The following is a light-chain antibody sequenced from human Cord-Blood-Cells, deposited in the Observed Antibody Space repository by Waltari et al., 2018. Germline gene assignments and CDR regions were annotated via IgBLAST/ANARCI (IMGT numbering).Light chain of an antibody. CDR1: QSVSSY. CDR3: QQRSNWLT. V-gene: IGKV3-11*01. J-gene: IGKJ4*01. CDR2: DAS. Sequence: ELVLTPSQATLSLSPGERATLSCRASQSVSSYLAWYQQKPGQAPRLLIYDASNRATGIPARFSGSGSGTDFTLTISSLETEDFAVYYCQQRSNWLTFGGGTKVEIK.